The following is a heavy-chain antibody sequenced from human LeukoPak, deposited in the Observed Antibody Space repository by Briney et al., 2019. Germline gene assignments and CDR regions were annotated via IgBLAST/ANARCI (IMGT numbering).Heavy chain of an antibody. J-gene: IGHJ3*02. V-gene: IGHV5-51*01. CDR3: AGGPDYGGNLADAFDI. CDR1: GYSFTSYW. D-gene: IGHD4-23*01. Sequence: GGSLKISCKGSGYSFTSYWIGWVRQMPGKGLEWMGIIYPGDSDTRYSPSFQGQVTISADKSISTAYLQWSSLKASDTAMYYCAGGPDYGGNLADAFDIWGQGTMVTVSS. CDR2: IYPGDSDT.